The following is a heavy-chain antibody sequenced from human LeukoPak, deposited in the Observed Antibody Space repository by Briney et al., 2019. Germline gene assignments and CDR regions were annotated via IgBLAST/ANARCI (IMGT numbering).Heavy chain of an antibody. J-gene: IGHJ4*02. CDR3: AKSPDTWNYGFLDY. V-gene: IGHV3-30*18. CDR2: ISYDRSHK. D-gene: IGHD1-7*01. Sequence: GKSLRLSCAASGFTFSRYGVHWVRQAPGKGLEWVALISYDRSHKYYADSVKGRFTISRDNSKNTLYLQMNSLRAEDTAVYYCAKSPDTWNYGFLDYWGQGTLVTVSS. CDR1: GFTFSRYG.